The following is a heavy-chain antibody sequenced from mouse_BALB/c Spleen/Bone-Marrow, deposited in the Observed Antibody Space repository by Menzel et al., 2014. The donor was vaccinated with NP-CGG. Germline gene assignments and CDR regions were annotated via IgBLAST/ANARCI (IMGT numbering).Heavy chain of an antibody. CDR2: ISSGSTTI. Sequence: DVKLVESGGGLVQPGGSRLLSCAASGITFSSFAMHWVRQAPEKGLEWVAYISSGSTTIYYADTKMGRFTLSRDNPKNSLFLQMTSLRSEDTAMYCCARTGSSSGYFVYWGQGTTLAVSS. CDR3: ARTGSSSGYFVY. CDR1: GITFSSFA. V-gene: IGHV5-17*02. J-gene: IGHJ2*01. D-gene: IGHD1-1*01.